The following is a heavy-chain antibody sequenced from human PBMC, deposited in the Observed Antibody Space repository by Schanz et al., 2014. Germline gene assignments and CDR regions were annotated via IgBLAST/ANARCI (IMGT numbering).Heavy chain of an antibody. CDR3: AKGRFGELSAFDI. CDR2: MNESHSTI. CDR1: TFTFSSDW. D-gene: IGHD3-10*01. J-gene: IGHJ3*02. Sequence: EVQLAESGGGLVQPGGSLRLSCAASTFTFSSDWMSWVRQAPGKGLEWVSAMNESHSTIYYADSVKSRFTISRDNSRNTLYLQMNSLRAEDTAVYYCAKGRFGELSAFDIWSQGTMVTVSS. V-gene: IGHV3-23*04.